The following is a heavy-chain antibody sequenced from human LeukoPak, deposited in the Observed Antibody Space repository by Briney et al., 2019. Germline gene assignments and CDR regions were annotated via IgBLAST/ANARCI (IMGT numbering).Heavy chain of an antibody. J-gene: IGHJ4*02. V-gene: IGHV1-69*04. D-gene: IGHD3-10*01. CDR1: GGTFSSYA. CDR2: IIPILGIA. Sequence: SVKVSCKASGGTFSSYAISWVRQAPGQGLEWMGRIIPILGIANYAQKFQGRVTMTRDTSISTAYMELSRLRSDDTAVYYCARGAPPLLWFGELPDYWGQGTLVTVSS. CDR3: ARGAPPLLWFGELPDY.